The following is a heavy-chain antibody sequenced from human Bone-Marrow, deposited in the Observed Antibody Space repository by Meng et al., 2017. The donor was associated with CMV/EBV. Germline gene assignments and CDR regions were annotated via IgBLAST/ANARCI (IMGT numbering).Heavy chain of an antibody. CDR1: GYTFTSYD. J-gene: IGHJ4*02. Sequence: QVQLVQSGAEVKKPGASVKVPCKALGYTFTSYDINSVRQAAGQGLEWMGWMNPNSGNTDYAQKFQGRVTMTRNISKSTAYMDLSSLRSEDTAVYYCATGVADFEYWGQGTLVTVSS. V-gene: IGHV1-8*01. CDR2: MNPNSGNT. D-gene: IGHD6-19*01. CDR3: ATGVADFEY.